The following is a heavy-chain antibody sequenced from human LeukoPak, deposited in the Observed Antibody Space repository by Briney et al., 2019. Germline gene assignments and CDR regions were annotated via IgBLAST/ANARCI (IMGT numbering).Heavy chain of an antibody. D-gene: IGHD6-13*01. CDR2: ISSSSSTI. CDR3: ARDPSSWYWNWFDP. CDR1: GFTFSSYS. V-gene: IGHV3-48*02. Sequence: GGSLRLSCAASGFTFSSYSMNWVRQAPGKGLEWVSYISSSSSTIYYADSVKGRFTISRDNAKNSLYLQMNSLRDEDTAVYYCARDPSSWYWNWFDPWGQGTLVTVSS. J-gene: IGHJ5*02.